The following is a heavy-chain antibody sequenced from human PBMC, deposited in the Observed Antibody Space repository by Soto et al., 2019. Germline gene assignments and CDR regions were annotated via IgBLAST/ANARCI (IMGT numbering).Heavy chain of an antibody. D-gene: IGHD3-22*01. V-gene: IGHV1-24*01. CDR2: FDPEDGET. Sequence: ASVKVSCKVSGYTLTELSMHWVRQAPGIGLEWMGGFDPEDGETIYAQKFQGRVTMTEDTSTDTACMELSSLRSEDTAVYYCATTTYYYDSSGYYLGYWGQGTLVTVSS. J-gene: IGHJ4*02. CDR1: GYTLTELS. CDR3: ATTTYYYDSSGYYLGY.